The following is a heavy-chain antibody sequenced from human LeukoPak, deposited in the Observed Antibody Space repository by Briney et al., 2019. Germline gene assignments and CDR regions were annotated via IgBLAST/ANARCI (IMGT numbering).Heavy chain of an antibody. CDR1: GGSLSSGRYY. J-gene: IGHJ6*03. CDR3: ARDVLSHSYYYMDV. V-gene: IGHV4-61*02. D-gene: IGHD5/OR15-5a*01. CDR2: IYISGST. Sequence: KASETLSLTCTVSGGSLSSGRYYWSWIRQTAVKGLQWIGRIYISGSTNYSPSLKSRVTISLDTSNNQFSLNLSSVTAADTAVYYCARDVLSHSYYYMDVWGKGTTVTVSS.